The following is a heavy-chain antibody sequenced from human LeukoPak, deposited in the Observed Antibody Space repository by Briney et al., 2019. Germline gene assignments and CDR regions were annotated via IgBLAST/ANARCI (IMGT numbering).Heavy chain of an antibody. D-gene: IGHD4-23*01. V-gene: IGHV4-61*02. J-gene: IGHJ4*02. Sequence: SETLSLTCTVSGGSISSSSYYWSWIRQPAGKGLEWIGRILTSGSTNYNPSLQSRVTMSVDTSKNQFSLKLNSMTAADTAVYYCAREFSYGSNGRGFDYWGQGTLVTVSS. CDR1: GGSISSSSYY. CDR3: AREFSYGSNGRGFDY. CDR2: ILTSGST.